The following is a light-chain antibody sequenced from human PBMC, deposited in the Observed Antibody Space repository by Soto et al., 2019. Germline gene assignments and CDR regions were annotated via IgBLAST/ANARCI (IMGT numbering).Light chain of an antibody. CDR1: QSVTSTH. V-gene: IGKV3-20*01. CDR3: QQFDGSLWT. Sequence: EIVLTPSPGTLSFSPGERATPSCRASQSVTSTHLAWYQQKPGQAPRLLIYDASTRATGIPDRFSGSGSGTDFTLTISRLEPEDFAVYCCQQFDGSLWTFGPGAKVDI. CDR2: DAS. J-gene: IGKJ1*01.